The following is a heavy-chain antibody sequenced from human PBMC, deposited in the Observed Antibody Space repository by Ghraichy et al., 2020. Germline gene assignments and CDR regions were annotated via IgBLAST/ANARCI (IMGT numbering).Heavy chain of an antibody. V-gene: IGHV4-38-2*02. J-gene: IGHJ3*02. CDR2: IYHSGST. CDR3: ARGAPTDI. Sequence: SQTLSLTCTVSGYSISSGYYWGWIRQPPGKGLEWIGSIYHSGSTYYNPSLKSRVTISVDTSKNQFSLKLSSVTAADTAVYYCARGAPTDIWGQGTMVTVSS. CDR1: GYSISSGYY.